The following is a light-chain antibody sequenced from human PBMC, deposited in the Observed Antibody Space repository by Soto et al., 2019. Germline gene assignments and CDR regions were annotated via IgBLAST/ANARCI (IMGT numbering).Light chain of an antibody. V-gene: IGKV1-12*01. CDR3: QQTSAFPRT. Sequence: DIQMTQSPSSVSASVGDRLTITCRASRDISNSLAWYQQTPGKAPKLLLRGASSLHRGVPSRFIGGGAGTEFTLTFSSLQPEDFATYYCQQTSAFPRTFGQGTKVDVK. CDR1: RDISNS. CDR2: GAS. J-gene: IGKJ1*01.